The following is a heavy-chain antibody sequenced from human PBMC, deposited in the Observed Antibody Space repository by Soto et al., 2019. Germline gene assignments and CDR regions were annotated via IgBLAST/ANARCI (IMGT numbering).Heavy chain of an antibody. CDR2: ISGSGGST. CDR1: WFTFSSFS. D-gene: IGHD2-15*01. CDR3: AKYGYCSGGSCYSRYHYYYYMDV. J-gene: IGHJ6*03. V-gene: IGHV3-23*01. Sequence: GFLKPSCSAPWFTFSSFSIGWVRPASGEGVEVGLVISGSGGSTYYADSVKGRFTISRDNSKNTLYLQINSLRAEDTVVYYCAKYGYCSGGSCYSRYHYYYYMDVWGKGTTVTVSS.